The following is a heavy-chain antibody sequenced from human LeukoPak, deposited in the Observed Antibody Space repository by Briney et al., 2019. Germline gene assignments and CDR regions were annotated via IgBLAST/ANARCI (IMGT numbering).Heavy chain of an antibody. CDR3: ARAMMVVANLWGVFDY. D-gene: IGHD3-22*01. V-gene: IGHV3-23*01. CDR1: GFTFSDYT. CDR2: MSGSGGST. Sequence: PGESLRPSCAGSGFTFSDYTMNWVRQAPGKGLEWVSGMSGSGGSTYYADSVKGRFTISRDNSKNTLYLQMNSLRAEDTAVYYCARAMMVVANLWGVFDYWGQGTQVTVSS. J-gene: IGHJ4*02.